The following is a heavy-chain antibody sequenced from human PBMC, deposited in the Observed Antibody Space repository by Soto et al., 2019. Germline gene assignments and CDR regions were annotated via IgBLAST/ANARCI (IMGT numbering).Heavy chain of an antibody. D-gene: IGHD3-22*01. J-gene: IGHJ4*02. CDR2: IGSSSSYI. V-gene: IGHV3-21*01. CDR3: ARDQKDYDSSGYYRHFDY. Sequence: LRLSCAASGLTFSSSSMNLVRQAPGKGLEWVSSIGSSSSYIYYADSVKGLFTISRDNAKTSLYLQMNSLRAEDTAVYYCARDQKDYDSSGYYRHFDYWGQGTLVTVSS. CDR1: GLTFSSSS.